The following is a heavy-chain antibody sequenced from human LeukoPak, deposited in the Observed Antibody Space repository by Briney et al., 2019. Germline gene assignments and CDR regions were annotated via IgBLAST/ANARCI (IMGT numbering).Heavy chain of an antibody. CDR3: AKDPSICGGDCYYDY. CDR1: GFTFSSYG. Sequence: GGSLRLSCAASGFTFSSYGMHWVRQAPGKGLEWVAFIRYDGSNKYYADSVKGRFTISRDNSRNTLYLQMNSLRAEDTAVYYCAKDPSICGGDCYYDYWGQGTLVTVSS. V-gene: IGHV3-30*02. J-gene: IGHJ4*02. D-gene: IGHD2-21*02. CDR2: IRYDGSNK.